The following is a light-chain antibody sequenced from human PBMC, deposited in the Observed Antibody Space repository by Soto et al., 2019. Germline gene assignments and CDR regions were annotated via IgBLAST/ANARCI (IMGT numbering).Light chain of an antibody. CDR2: DAS. CDR1: HVVTSGH. J-gene: IGKJ1*01. Sequence: EIVLTQSPGTLSVSSGEGATLSCSASHVVTSGHLDWYQQKPGQAPRLLIYDASTRATGIPDRFSGSGSGTDFTLTISRLEPEDFAVYYCQQYGSSPWTFGQGTKVDIK. V-gene: IGKV3-20*01. CDR3: QQYGSSPWT.